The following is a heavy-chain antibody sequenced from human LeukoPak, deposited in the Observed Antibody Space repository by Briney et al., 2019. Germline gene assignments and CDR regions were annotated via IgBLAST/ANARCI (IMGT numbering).Heavy chain of an antibody. V-gene: IGHV4-34*01. CDR2: INHSGST. D-gene: IGHD6-6*01. CDR1: GVSFSGYY. Sequence: PSETLSLTCAVYGVSFSGYYWSWLRQPPGKGLEWIGEINHSGSTNYNPSLKSRVSISVDTSKNQFSLKLSSVTAADTAVYYCARSIYGVGPFDYWGQGTLVTVFS. J-gene: IGHJ4*02. CDR3: ARSIYGVGPFDY.